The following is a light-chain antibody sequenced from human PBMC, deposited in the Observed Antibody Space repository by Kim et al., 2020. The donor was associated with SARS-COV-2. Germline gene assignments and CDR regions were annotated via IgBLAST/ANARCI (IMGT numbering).Light chain of an antibody. CDR2: WAS. CDR1: QSVLFSSNNKNY. J-gene: IGKJ2*01. V-gene: IGKV4-1*01. CDR3: QQYYTTPNT. Sequence: DIVMTQSPDSLAVSLGERATINCKSSQSVLFSSNNKNYLAWYQQKPGQSPKLLIHWASTRESGVPDRFSGSGSGTDFTLTISSLQAEDVAFYYCQQYYTTPNTFGQGTKLEI.